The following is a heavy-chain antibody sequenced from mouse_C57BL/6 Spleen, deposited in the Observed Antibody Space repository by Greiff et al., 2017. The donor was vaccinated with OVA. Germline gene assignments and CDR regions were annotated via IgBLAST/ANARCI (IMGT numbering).Heavy chain of an antibody. CDR2: IYPGSGNT. J-gene: IGHJ2*01. V-gene: IGHV1-76*01. Sequence: QVQLKESGAELVRPGASVKLSCKASGYTFTDYYINWVKQRPGQGLEWIARIYPGSGNTYYNEKFKGKATLTAEKSSSTAYMQLSSLTSEDSAVYFCARWGTTVYFDYWGQGTTLTVSS. CDR1: GYTFTDYY. CDR3: ARWGTTVYFDY. D-gene: IGHD1-1*01.